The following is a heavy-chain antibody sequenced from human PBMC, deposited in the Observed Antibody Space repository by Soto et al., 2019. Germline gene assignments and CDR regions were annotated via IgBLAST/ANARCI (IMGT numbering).Heavy chain of an antibody. CDR1: GFTLSSYW. CDR3: ARPYCSSTSCYVYYGMDV. V-gene: IGHV3-74*01. CDR2: INSDGSST. D-gene: IGHD2-2*01. Sequence: GGSLRLSCAASGFTLSSYWMHWVRQAPGKGLVWVSRINSDGSSTSYADSVKGRFTISRDNAKNTLYLQMNSLRAEDTAVYYCARPYCSSTSCYVYYGMDVWGQGTTVTVSS. J-gene: IGHJ6*02.